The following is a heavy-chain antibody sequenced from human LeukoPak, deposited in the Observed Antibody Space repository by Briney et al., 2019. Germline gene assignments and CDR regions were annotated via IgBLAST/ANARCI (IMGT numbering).Heavy chain of an antibody. V-gene: IGHV3-20*04. CDR1: GFTFDDYG. CDR2: INWNGGST. CDR3: ARGLAGSSWFTRYYMDV. D-gene: IGHD6-13*01. Sequence: PGGSLRLSCAASGFTFDDYGMSWVRQAPGKGLEWVSGINWNGGSTGYADSVKGRFTISRDNAKNSLYLQMNSLRAEDTAVYYCARGLAGSSWFTRYYMDVWGKGTTVTISS. J-gene: IGHJ6*03.